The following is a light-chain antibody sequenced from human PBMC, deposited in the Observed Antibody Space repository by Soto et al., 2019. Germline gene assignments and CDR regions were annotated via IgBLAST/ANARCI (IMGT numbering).Light chain of an antibody. J-gene: IGKJ1*01. CDR1: QSISSW. CDR2: DAS. Sequence: DIQMTQSPSTLSASVGDRATITCRASQSISSWLAWYQQKPGKAPKLLIYDASSLESGVPSRFSGSGSGTEFTLTISSLQPDDFATYYCQQYNSYSRTFGQGTQVDIK. CDR3: QQYNSYSRT. V-gene: IGKV1-5*01.